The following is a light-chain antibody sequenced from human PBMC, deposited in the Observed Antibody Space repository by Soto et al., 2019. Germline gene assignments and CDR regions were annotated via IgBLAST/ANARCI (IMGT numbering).Light chain of an antibody. Sequence: EIVLTQSPGTLSLSPGERATLSCRASQSVSSSFLAWYQQKPGQAPRLLIYGASSRATGIPDRFSGSGSGTDFPLTISRLDPEDFAVYYCLQYDSSPWTFGQGTKVEIK. CDR2: GAS. J-gene: IGKJ1*01. CDR3: LQYDSSPWT. CDR1: QSVSSSF. V-gene: IGKV3-20*01.